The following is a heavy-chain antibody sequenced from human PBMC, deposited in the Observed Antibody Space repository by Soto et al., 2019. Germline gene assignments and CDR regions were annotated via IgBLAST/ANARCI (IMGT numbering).Heavy chain of an antibody. V-gene: IGHV4-30-4*01. J-gene: IGHJ6*02. CDR3: ARDVVRYLYGMDV. CDR2: IYYSGSN. Sequence: QVQLQESGPGLVKPSQTLSLTCTVSGGSISSGDYYWSWIRQPPGKGLEWIGYIYYSGSNYYIPSLKRRVTISADTSKHQFSLMLRSVTAADTAVYYCARDVVRYLYGMDVWGQGTTVTVSS. CDR1: GGSISSGDYY. D-gene: IGHD3-9*01.